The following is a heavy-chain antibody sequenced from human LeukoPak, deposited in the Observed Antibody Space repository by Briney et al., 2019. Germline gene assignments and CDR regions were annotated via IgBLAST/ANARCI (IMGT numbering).Heavy chain of an antibody. Sequence: ASVKVSCKASGYSFSDYSMHWVRQAPGQGLEWMERINSNSGGTGYAQNFQGRVTMTRDTSINTAYMELSGLTSDDTAMYYCARGGSGSGYLYYFDYWGQGTLVSVPS. CDR1: GYSFSDYS. D-gene: IGHD3-10*01. J-gene: IGHJ4*02. V-gene: IGHV1-2*06. CDR3: ARGGSGSGYLYYFDY. CDR2: INSNSGGT.